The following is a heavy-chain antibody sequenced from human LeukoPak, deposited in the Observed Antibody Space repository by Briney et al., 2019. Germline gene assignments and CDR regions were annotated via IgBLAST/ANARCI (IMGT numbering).Heavy chain of an antibody. V-gene: IGHV3-53*01. CDR1: GFSVTSNH. D-gene: IGHD6-13*01. Sequence: GGSLRLSCAVSGFSVTSNHMSWVRQAPGKGLEWVSVIYSGGSTYYADSVKGRFTISRDNSKNTLYLQMNSLRAEDTAVYYCASWYEIHWGQGTLVTVSS. CDR3: ASWYEIH. J-gene: IGHJ4*02. CDR2: IYSGGST.